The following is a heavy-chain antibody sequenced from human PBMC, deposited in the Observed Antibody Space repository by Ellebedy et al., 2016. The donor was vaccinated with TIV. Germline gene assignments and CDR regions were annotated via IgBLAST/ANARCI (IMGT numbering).Heavy chain of an antibody. CDR2: ISTSGSHT. Sequence: GESLKISCVASGFTFSTYSMTSVRQAPGKGLEWVSAISTSGSHTYYADSVKGRFTFSRDNSKNTLYLQMNILRAEDTAVYYCATHTLMVPSWGPGTLVTVSS. CDR1: GFTFSTYS. V-gene: IGHV3-23*01. CDR3: ATHTLMVPS. J-gene: IGHJ5*02. D-gene: IGHD2-8*01.